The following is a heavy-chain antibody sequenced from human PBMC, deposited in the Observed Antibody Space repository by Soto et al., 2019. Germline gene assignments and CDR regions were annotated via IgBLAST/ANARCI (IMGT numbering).Heavy chain of an antibody. CDR2: ISDRPTGHT. CDR1: GFTFSHYT. CDR3: TTRTTAHFDX. Sequence: PGGSLRLSFVASGFTFSHYTLNWVRRAPGKGLEWVSTISDRPTGHTHYAESVRGRFTISRDDSRDTVFLKMDRLRAEDTAVYYCTTRTTAHFDXWGQGVFVTLSX. J-gene: IGHJ4*02. D-gene: IGHD1-1*01. V-gene: IGHV3-23*01.